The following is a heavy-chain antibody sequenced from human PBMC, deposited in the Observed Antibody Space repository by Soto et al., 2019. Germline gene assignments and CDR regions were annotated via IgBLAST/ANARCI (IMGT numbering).Heavy chain of an antibody. CDR3: ARGTRFYDFWSRSPLFDP. CDR2: MNPNSGNT. V-gene: IGHV1-8*01. CDR1: GYTFTSYD. D-gene: IGHD3-3*01. J-gene: IGHJ5*02. Sequence: ASVKVSCKASGYTFTSYDINWVRQATGQGLEWMGWMNPNSGNTGYAQKFQGRVTMTRNTSISTAYMELSSLRSEDTAVYYCARGTRFYDFWSRSPLFDPWGQGTLVTVSS.